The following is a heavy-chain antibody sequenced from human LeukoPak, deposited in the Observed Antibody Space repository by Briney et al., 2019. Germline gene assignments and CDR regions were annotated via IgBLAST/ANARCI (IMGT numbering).Heavy chain of an antibody. CDR1: GFTFSSYG. J-gene: IGHJ6*02. Sequence: GGSLRLSFAASGFTFSSYGMHWVRQAPGKGLEWVAVISYDGSNKYYADSVKGRFTISRDNSKNTLYLQMNSLRAEDTAVYYCAKGRHTVTSLYYYYYGMDVWGQGTTVTASS. CDR3: AKGRHTVTSLYYYYYGMDV. V-gene: IGHV3-30*18. D-gene: IGHD4-11*01. CDR2: ISYDGSNK.